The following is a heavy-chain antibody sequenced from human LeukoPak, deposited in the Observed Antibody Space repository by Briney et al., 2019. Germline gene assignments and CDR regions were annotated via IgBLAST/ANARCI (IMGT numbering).Heavy chain of an antibody. J-gene: IGHJ6*04. V-gene: IGHV4-30-4*01. D-gene: IGHD2-2*01. CDR2: IYYSGST. CDR3: ARGYCSSTSCYPYYYYGMDV. Sequence: SETLSLTCTVSGGSISSGDYYWSWIRQPPGKGLEWIGYIYYSGSTYYNPSLKSRVTISVDTYKNQFSLKLSSVTAADTAVYYCARGYCSSTSCYPYYYYGMDVWGKGTTVTVSS. CDR1: GGSISSGDYY.